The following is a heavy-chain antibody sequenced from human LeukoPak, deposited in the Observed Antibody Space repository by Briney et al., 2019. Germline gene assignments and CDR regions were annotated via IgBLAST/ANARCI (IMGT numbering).Heavy chain of an antibody. CDR2: ISGSGGTT. V-gene: IGHV3-23*01. J-gene: IGHJ3*02. CDR3: ARSIDYYDIGAFDI. Sequence: PGGSLRLSCAASGFTFSSYGMRWVRQAPGKGLEWVSAISGSGGTTYYADSVKGRFTISRDSSKNTLYLQMNSLRAEDTAVYYCARSIDYYDIGAFDIWGQGTMVTVSS. D-gene: IGHD3-22*01. CDR1: GFTFSSYG.